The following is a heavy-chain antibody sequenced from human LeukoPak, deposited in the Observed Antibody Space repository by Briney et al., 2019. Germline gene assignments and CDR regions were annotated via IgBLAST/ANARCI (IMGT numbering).Heavy chain of an antibody. D-gene: IGHD3-9*01. V-gene: IGHV4-59*12. J-gene: IGHJ4*02. CDR2: VHYSGST. Sequence: SETLSLTCTVSGVSIFSSYWNWVRQPPGKGLEWIGYVHYSGSTNYNPSLKSRATMSVDTSKSQFSLKLSSATAADTAVYYCATGRSIRYFDYWGQGTLLTVSS. CDR1: GVSIFSSY. CDR3: ATGRSIRYFDY.